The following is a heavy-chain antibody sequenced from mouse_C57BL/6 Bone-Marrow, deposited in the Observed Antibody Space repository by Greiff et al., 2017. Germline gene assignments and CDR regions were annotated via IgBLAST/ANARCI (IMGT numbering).Heavy chain of an antibody. V-gene: IGHV1-74*01. CDR2: IHPSDSDT. D-gene: IGHD1-1*01. Sequence: QVQLQQPGAELVKPGASVKVSCKASGYTFTSYWMHWVKQRPGQGLEWIGMIHPSDSDTNYNQKFKGKATLTVDKSSSTAYMQLSSLTSEDSAVYYCAIHYYGSSLFDYWGQGTTLTVSS. J-gene: IGHJ2*01. CDR1: GYTFTSYW. CDR3: AIHYYGSSLFDY.